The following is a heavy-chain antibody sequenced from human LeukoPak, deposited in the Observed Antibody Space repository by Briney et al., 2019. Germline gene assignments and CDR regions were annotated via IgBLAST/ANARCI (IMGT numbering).Heavy chain of an antibody. CDR3: ARDSSSTAFEY. Sequence: GGSLRLSCAASGLTFSRYWMTWFRQAPGKGLEWVSSIGSSSSYIYYADSVKGRFTISRDNAKNSLYLQMNSLRAEDTAVYYCARDSSSTAFEYWGQGTLVTVSS. V-gene: IGHV3-21*01. J-gene: IGHJ4*02. CDR1: GLTFSRYW. CDR2: IGSSSSYI. D-gene: IGHD6-19*01.